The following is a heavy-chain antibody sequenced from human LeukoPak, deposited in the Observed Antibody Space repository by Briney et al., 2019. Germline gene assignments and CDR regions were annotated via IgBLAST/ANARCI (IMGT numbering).Heavy chain of an antibody. CDR2: ISYDGGNK. V-gene: IGHV3-30*04. D-gene: IGHD5-18*01. CDR3: ARIQVDTAMTHDAFDL. Sequence: PGRSLRLSCAASGFTFRSYAMHWVRQAPGKGLEWVAVISYDGGNKYYADSVKGRFTISRDNSKNTLYLQMNSLRPEDTAVYYCARIQVDTAMTHDAFDLWGQGTMVTVSS. J-gene: IGHJ3*01. CDR1: GFTFRSYA.